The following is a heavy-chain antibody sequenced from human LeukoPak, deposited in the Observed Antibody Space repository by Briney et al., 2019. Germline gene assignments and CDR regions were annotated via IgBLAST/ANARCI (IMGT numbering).Heavy chain of an antibody. CDR1: GFTFSSYG. V-gene: IGHV3-30*03. CDR2: ISYIGTYE. CDR3: ARESGSSWLSYYFDY. D-gene: IGHD6-13*01. Sequence: GRSLRLSCAGSGFTFSSYGMHWVRQAPGKGLVWVALISYIGTYEYYADSVKGRFVISRDNSKNTLYLQMNSLRAEDTAVYYCARESGSSWLSYYFDYWGQGTLVTVSS. J-gene: IGHJ4*02.